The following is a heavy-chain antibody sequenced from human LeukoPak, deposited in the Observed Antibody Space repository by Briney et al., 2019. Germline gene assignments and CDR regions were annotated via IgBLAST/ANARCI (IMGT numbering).Heavy chain of an antibody. CDR1: GYTLTSYA. J-gene: IGHJ4*02. D-gene: IGHD1-1*01. CDR3: ARSAPTNYFDY. CDR2: INTNTGNP. V-gene: IGHV7-4-1*02. Sequence: ASVTVSCKASGYTLTSYAMNWVRQAPGQGLEWMGWINTNTGNPTYAQGFTGRFVFSLDTSVSTAYLQISGLKAGDTAVYYCARSAPTNYFDYWGQGTLVTVSS.